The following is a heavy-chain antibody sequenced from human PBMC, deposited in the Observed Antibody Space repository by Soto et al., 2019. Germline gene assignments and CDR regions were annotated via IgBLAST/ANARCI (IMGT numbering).Heavy chain of an antibody. V-gene: IGHV4-34*01. CDR3: ARGFAGAESIVVVPAAKDWFDP. D-gene: IGHD2-2*01. CDR2: INHSGST. Sequence: QVQLQQWGAGLLKPSETLSLTCAVYGGSFSGYYWSWIRQPPGKGLEWIGEINHSGSTNYNPSLNSRVTISVDTSKNQFSLKLSSVTAADTAVYYCARGFAGAESIVVVPAAKDWFDPWGQGTLVTVSS. J-gene: IGHJ5*02. CDR1: GGSFSGYY.